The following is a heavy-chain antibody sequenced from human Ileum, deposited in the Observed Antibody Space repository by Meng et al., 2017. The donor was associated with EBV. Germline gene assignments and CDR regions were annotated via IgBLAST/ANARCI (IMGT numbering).Heavy chain of an antibody. CDR3: ARKPTSAALDY. Sequence: VKLWPSGVEVAPPGASVKVSCKASGFTFTNYGFTWVWQAPGQGLEWMGWISANNGDRHYAQKFQDRVTLTTDGYTPTVYMELRSLRSDDTAVYFCARKPTSAALDYWGQGTLVTVSS. J-gene: IGHJ4*02. CDR1: GFTFTNYG. CDR2: ISANNGDR. V-gene: IGHV1-18*01. D-gene: IGHD6-13*01.